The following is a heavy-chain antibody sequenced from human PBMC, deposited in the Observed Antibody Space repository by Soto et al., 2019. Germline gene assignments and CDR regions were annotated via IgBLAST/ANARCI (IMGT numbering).Heavy chain of an antibody. D-gene: IGHD6-13*01. CDR3: AQTSRAGKYDYSMDV. J-gene: IGHJ6*02. V-gene: IGHV5-51*01. Sequence: GESLKIFCKGSGYSFTSYWIGWVRQMPGKGLEWRGIIYPGDSDTSYSPSFQGQVTISAVKAISTAYLQCSSLKASDTAMSSCAQTSRAGKYDYSMDVWGRGTTATGS. CDR2: IYPGDSDT. CDR1: GYSFTSYW.